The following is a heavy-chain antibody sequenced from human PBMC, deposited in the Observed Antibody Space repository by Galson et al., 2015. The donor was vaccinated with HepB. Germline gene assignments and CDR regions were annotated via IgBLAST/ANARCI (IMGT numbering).Heavy chain of an antibody. CDR2: VSSNGGST. D-gene: IGHD6-13*01. CDR3: ARVPDSSSWYYLDY. CDR1: GFTFSSYA. V-gene: IGHV3-64*01. Sequence: SLRLSCAASGFTFSSYAMHWVRQAPGKGLEYVSTVSSNGGSTYYANSVKGRFTISRDNSKNTLYLQMGSLRAEDMAVYYCARVPDSSSWYYLDYWGQGTLVTVSS. J-gene: IGHJ4*02.